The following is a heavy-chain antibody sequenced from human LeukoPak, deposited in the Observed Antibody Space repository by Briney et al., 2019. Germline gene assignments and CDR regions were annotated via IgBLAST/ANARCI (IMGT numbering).Heavy chain of an antibody. CDR1: GFTLSTYG. Sequence: PGRSLRLSCAASGFTLSTYGMHWVRQAPGMGLESVSSISANGGDKYYADSVRGRISISRDNSKNTMYLQMSSLRTDDTAVYYCVRAAGYRSSDAFDVWGQGTRVTVAS. CDR2: ISANGGDK. V-gene: IGHV3-64D*06. CDR3: VRAAGYRSSDAFDV. D-gene: IGHD5-24*01. J-gene: IGHJ3*01.